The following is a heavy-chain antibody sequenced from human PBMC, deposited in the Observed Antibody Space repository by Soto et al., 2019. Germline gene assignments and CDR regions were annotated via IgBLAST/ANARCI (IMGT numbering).Heavy chain of an antibody. Sequence: EVQLVESGGGLVQPGGSLRLSCAASGFTFSSYWMSWVRQAPGKGLEWVANIKQDGSEKYYVDSVKGRFTISRDNAKNSLYLQMNSLRAEDTAVYYCASSYCGGDCYHAEYFQHWGQCTLVTVAS. J-gene: IGHJ1*01. D-gene: IGHD2-21*01. CDR3: ASSYCGGDCYHAEYFQH. V-gene: IGHV3-7*01. CDR2: IKQDGSEK. CDR1: GFTFSSYW.